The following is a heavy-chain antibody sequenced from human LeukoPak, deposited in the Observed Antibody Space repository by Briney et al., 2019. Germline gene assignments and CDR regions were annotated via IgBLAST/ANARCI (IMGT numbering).Heavy chain of an antibody. CDR1: GGTFSSYA. J-gene: IGHJ4*02. CDR2: IIPIFGTA. D-gene: IGHD3-22*01. CDR3: ARGPDSSGNYYYFDY. Sequence: ASVKVSCKASGGTFSSYAISWVRQAPGQGLEWMGGIIPIFGTANYAQKFQGRVTITTDESTSTAYMELSSLRSEDTAVYYCARGPDSSGNYYYFDYWGQGTLVTVSS. V-gene: IGHV1-69*05.